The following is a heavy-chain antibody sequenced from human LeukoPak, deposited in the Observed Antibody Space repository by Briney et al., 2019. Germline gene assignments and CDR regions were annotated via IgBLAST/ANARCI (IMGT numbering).Heavy chain of an antibody. V-gene: IGHV3-30*18. Sequence: PGGSLRPSCAASGFTFSSYGMHWVRQAPGKGLEWVAVISYDGSNKYYADSVKGRLTISRDNSKNTLYLQMNSLRAEDTAVYYCAKDFGLTSLDYWGQGTLVTVSS. D-gene: IGHD3-10*01. J-gene: IGHJ4*02. CDR3: AKDFGLTSLDY. CDR1: GFTFSSYG. CDR2: ISYDGSNK.